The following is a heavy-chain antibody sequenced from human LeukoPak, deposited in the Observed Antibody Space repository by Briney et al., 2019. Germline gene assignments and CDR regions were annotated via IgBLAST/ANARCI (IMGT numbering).Heavy chain of an antibody. Sequence: PSETLSLTCAVYGGSFSGYYWSWIRQPPGKGLEWIGEINHSGSTNYNPSLKSRVTISVDTSKNQFSLKLSSVTAADTAVYYCAGNLMGGEKRYSYDYFFDSWGQGTLVTVSS. J-gene: IGHJ4*02. CDR2: INHSGST. V-gene: IGHV4-34*01. CDR1: GGSFSGYY. CDR3: AGNLMGGEKRYSYDYFFDS. D-gene: IGHD5-18*01.